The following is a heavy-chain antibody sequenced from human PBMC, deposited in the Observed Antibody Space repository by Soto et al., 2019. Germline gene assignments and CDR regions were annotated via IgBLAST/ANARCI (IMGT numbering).Heavy chain of an antibody. CDR3: ARVRGHSQVPFDY. J-gene: IGHJ4*02. V-gene: IGHV1-69*13. CDR2: IIPIFGTA. Sequence: WASVKVSCKASGGTFSSYAISWVRQAPGQGLEWMGGIIPIFGTANYAQKFQGRVTITADESTSTAYMELSSLRSEDTAVYYCARVRGHSQVPFDYWGQGTLVTVSS. CDR1: GGTFSSYA. D-gene: IGHD2-21*01.